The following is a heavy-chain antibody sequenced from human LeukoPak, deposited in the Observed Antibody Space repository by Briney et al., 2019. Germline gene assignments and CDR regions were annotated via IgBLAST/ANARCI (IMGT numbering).Heavy chain of an antibody. V-gene: IGHV3-30-3*01. CDR3: ARDYSDHLGIDY. J-gene: IGHJ4*02. CDR2: ISYDGSKK. CDR1: GFTFSSYA. D-gene: IGHD2-21*01. Sequence: GGSLRLSCAASGFTFSSYAMHWVRQAPGKGLEWVAVISYDGSKKYYADSVKGRFTISRDNPKNTLSLQMNSLRVDDTAVYYCARDYSDHLGIDYWGQGTLVTVSS.